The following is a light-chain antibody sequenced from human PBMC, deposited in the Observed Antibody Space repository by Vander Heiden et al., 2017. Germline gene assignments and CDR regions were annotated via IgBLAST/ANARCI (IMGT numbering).Light chain of an antibody. CDR3: QQYNSYSRG. J-gene: IGKJ1*01. CDR2: KAS. V-gene: IGKV1-5*03. Sequence: DIQMTQSPSPLSASVGDRVTITCRASQSISSWLAWYQQKPGKAPKLLIYKASSLESGVPSRFSGSGSGTEFTLTISSLQPDDFATYYCQQYNSYSRGFGQGTKVEIK. CDR1: QSISSW.